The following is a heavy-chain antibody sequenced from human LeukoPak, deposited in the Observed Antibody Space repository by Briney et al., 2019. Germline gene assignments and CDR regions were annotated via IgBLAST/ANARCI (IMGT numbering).Heavy chain of an antibody. V-gene: IGHV4-31*03. CDR1: GGSISSGDYS. CDR3: ARHMPWELPPGAYDY. J-gene: IGHJ4*02. Sequence: SETLSLTCTVSGGSISSGDYSWSWIRQHPEKGLEWIGYIYYSGSTYYSPSLESRVTISVDTSKNQFSLKLTSVTAADTAVYFCARHMPWELPPGAYDYWGQGSLVTVSS. D-gene: IGHD1-26*01. CDR2: IYYSGST.